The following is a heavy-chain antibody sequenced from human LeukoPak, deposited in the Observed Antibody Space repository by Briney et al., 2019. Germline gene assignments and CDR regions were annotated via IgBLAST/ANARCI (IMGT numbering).Heavy chain of an antibody. D-gene: IGHD3-10*01. V-gene: IGHV3-15*07. J-gene: IGHJ4*02. CDR1: GLTVTNAW. CDR3: TTGIRGD. Sequence: PGGSLRLSCSASGLTVTNAWMNWVRQAPGEGLDWVGRIASKTDGGATDYVAPVKGRFTISRDDSKNTLNLQMNSLKTEDTAVYYCTTGIRGDWGQGTLVTVSS. CDR2: IASKTDGGAT.